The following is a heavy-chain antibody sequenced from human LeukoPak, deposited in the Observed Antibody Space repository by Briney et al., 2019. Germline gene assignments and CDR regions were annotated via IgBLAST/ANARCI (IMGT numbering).Heavy chain of an antibody. CDR2: IWYDGSNK. V-gene: IGHV3-33*01. CDR1: GFTFSNYG. Sequence: GGSLRLSCAASGFTFSNYGMHWVRQAPGKGLEWVAYIWYDGSNKYYTDSVRGRFTISRDNSENTLYLQMNSLRAEDTAVYYCARSYYYDSSHTADYWGQGTLVTVSS. CDR3: ARSYYYDSSHTADY. J-gene: IGHJ4*02. D-gene: IGHD3-22*01.